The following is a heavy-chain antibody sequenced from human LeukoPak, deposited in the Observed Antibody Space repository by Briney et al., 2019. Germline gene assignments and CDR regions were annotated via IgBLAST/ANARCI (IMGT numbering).Heavy chain of an antibody. Sequence: ASVKVSCKASGYTFTGYYMHWVRQAPGQGLEWMGRINPNSGGTNYAQKFQGRVTMTRDTSISTAYMELSRLRSDDTAVYYCAREERYCSGGSCHPLYAFDIWGQGTMATVSS. V-gene: IGHV1-2*06. CDR3: AREERYCSGGSCHPLYAFDI. D-gene: IGHD2-15*01. CDR2: INPNSGGT. CDR1: GYTFTGYY. J-gene: IGHJ3*02.